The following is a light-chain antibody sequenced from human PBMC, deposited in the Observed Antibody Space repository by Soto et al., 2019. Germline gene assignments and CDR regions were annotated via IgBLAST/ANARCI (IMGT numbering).Light chain of an antibody. V-gene: IGKV1-39*01. J-gene: IGKJ1*01. CDR1: QSISTY. CDR2: ATS. CDR3: QQSYSTPRT. Sequence: DIQMTQSPSSLSASVGDRVTITCRASQSISTYLIWYQQKPGKAPKLLTYATSSLQSGVPSRFSGSGSGTDFTLTISSLQPEDFATYYCQQSYSTPRTFGQGTKVDIK.